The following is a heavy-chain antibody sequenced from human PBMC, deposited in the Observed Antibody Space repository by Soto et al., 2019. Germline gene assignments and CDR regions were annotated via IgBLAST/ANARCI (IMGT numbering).Heavy chain of an antibody. D-gene: IGHD3-3*01. CDR3: ARELTIFGADGFWFYYKGLDV. CDR2: TYYRSKWYN. J-gene: IGHJ6*02. V-gene: IGHV6-1*01. Sequence: QVELQQSGPGLVKPSQTLSVTCVISGDSVSSNSAAWNWIRQSPSRGLEWLGRTYYRSKWYNDYAASVKSRIIINSDTSKNQFSLQLDSVTPEDTAVYYCARELTIFGADGFWFYYKGLDVWGQGTTIAVSS. CDR1: GDSVSSNSAA.